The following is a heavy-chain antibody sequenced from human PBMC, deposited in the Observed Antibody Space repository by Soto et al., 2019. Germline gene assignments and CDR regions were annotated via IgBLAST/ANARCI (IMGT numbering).Heavy chain of an antibody. CDR1: GLTFRNYA. CDR2: VSGNGGET. CDR3: AKGGHQSYFDY. V-gene: IGHV3-23*01. J-gene: IGHJ4*02. D-gene: IGHD2-2*01. Sequence: EVQLLESGGALVQPGGSLRLSCVASGLTFRNYAMTWVRQAPGKGSEWVSTVSGNGGETFYADSVKGRFTISRDNSKDTVYLVMNSLRVEDTAIYYCAKGGHQSYFDYWGQGTLVAVSS.